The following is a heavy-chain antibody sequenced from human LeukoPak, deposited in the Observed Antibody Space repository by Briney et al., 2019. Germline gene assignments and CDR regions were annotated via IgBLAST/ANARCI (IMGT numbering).Heavy chain of an antibody. D-gene: IGHD2-2*02. CDR1: RFTVSSNY. V-gene: IGHV3-30*02. Sequence: QSGGSLRLSCAASRFTVSSNYMSWVRQAPGKGLEWVAFIRHNGIDKYLADSLKGRFIISRDNSKNTLYLQMNSLRAEDTAVYYCATRPYITVRKDIVVVPAAIPDYWGQGTLVTVSS. J-gene: IGHJ4*02. CDR2: IRHNGIDK. CDR3: ATRPYITVRKDIVVVPAAIPDY.